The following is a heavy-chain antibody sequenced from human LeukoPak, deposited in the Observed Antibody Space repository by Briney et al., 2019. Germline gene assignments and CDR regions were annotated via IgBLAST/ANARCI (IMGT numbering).Heavy chain of an antibody. CDR1: GFTFSSYA. V-gene: IGHV3-30-3*01. J-gene: IGHJ5*02. CDR3: ARDVPHIVVVTSHWFDP. Sequence: GRSLRLSCAASGFTFSSYAMHWVRQAPGKGLEWVAVISYDGSNKYYADSVKGRFTISRDNSKNTLYPQMNSLRAEDTAVYYCARDVPHIVVVTSHWFDPWGQGTLVTVSS. CDR2: ISYDGSNK. D-gene: IGHD2-21*02.